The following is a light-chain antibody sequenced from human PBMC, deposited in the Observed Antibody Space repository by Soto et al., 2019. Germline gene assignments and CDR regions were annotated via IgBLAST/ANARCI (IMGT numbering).Light chain of an antibody. J-gene: IGKJ4*01. V-gene: IGKV3-15*01. Sequence: EIVMTQTPATLSVSPGERATLSCRASQSVSSNLAWYQQKPGQAPRLLIYGASTRATGISARFRGSGSGTEFTVTISSLQSEDSAVYYCQQYNNWPLTVGGGTKVDIK. CDR3: QQYNNWPLT. CDR2: GAS. CDR1: QSVSSN.